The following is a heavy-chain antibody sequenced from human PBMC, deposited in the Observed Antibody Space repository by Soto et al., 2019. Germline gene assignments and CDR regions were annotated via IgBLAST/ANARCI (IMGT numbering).Heavy chain of an antibody. CDR2: ISTYDDKT. J-gene: IGHJ5*02. V-gene: IGHV1-18*01. CDR3: ARDLGYFNSSGCFRNWFDP. Sequence: QVQLVQSGAEVKTPGASVKVSCRASGYSFRTHGISWVRQAPGQGLEWMGWISTYDDKTNFPQKFQGRITMTTDTSTRTAYMELRSLRSDDTAVYFCARDLGYFNSSGCFRNWFDPWGQGTLVTVSS. D-gene: IGHD6-19*01. CDR1: GYSFRTHG.